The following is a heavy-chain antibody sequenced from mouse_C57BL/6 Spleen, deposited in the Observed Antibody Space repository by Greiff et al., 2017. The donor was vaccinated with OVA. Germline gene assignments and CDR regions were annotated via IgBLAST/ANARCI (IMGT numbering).Heavy chain of an antibody. J-gene: IGHJ4*01. CDR3: ARYDGYYAMDY. D-gene: IGHD2-3*01. CDR1: GYTFTSYG. V-gene: IGHV1-81*01. Sequence: VQLQQSGAELARPGASVKLSCKASGYTFTSYGISWVKQRTGQGLEWIGEIYPRSGNTYYNEKFKGKATLTADKSSSTAYMVLRSLTSEDSAVYFCARYDGYYAMDYWGQGTSVTVSS. CDR2: IYPRSGNT.